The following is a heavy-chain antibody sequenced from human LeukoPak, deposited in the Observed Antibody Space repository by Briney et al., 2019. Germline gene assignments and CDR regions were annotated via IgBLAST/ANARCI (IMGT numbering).Heavy chain of an antibody. CDR3: ARVPFNNWFDP. J-gene: IGHJ5*02. CDR2: ISGYNGNT. CDR1: GYTFSNYG. V-gene: IGHV1-18*01. Sequence: GASVKVSCKTSGYTFSNYGISWVRQAPGQGLEWMGWISGYNGNTKYAQKLQGRVTMTTDTSTSTAYMELRSLRSDDTAVYYCARVPFNNWFDPWGQGTLVTVSS.